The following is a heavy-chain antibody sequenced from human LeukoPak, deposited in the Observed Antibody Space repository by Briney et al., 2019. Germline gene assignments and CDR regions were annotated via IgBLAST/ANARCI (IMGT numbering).Heavy chain of an antibody. D-gene: IGHD3-16*01. V-gene: IGHV3-23*01. CDR2: ITGGGERT. Sequence: GGSLRLSCAASGFTFSEYAMNWVRQAPGKGLEWVSHITGGGERTYFADSVKGRFTMSRDNSKNTLYLQMSSLRAEDTAVYYCARDGLISGDYWGQGTLVTVSS. CDR1: GFTFSEYA. CDR3: ARDGLISGDY. J-gene: IGHJ4*02.